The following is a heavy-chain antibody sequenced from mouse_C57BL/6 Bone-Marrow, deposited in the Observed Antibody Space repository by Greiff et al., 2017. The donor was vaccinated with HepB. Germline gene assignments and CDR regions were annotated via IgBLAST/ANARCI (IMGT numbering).Heavy chain of an antibody. CDR1: GYTFTSYG. D-gene: IGHD1-1*01. CDR3: APYYYGSSSYAMDY. V-gene: IGHV1-81*01. CDR2: IYPRSGNT. J-gene: IGHJ4*01. Sequence: VQLQQSGAELARPGASVKLSCKASGYTFTSYGISWVKQRTGQGLEWIGEIYPRSGNTYYNEKFKGKATLTADKSSSTAYMELRSLTSEDSAVYFCAPYYYGSSSYAMDYWGQGTSVTVSS.